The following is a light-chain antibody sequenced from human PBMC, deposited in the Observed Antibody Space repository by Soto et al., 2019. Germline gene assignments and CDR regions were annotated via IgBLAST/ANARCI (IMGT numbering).Light chain of an antibody. CDR3: QQYGSTRWT. J-gene: IGKJ1*01. CDR2: GAS. Sequence: EIVMTQSPATLSLSPGERPTPSCRASQSVSSYVAWYQQKPGQAPRLLIYGASSRATGIPDRFSGSGSGTDFTLTISRLEPEDFAVYYCQQYGSTRWTFGQGTKVDIK. V-gene: IGKV3-20*01. CDR1: QSVSSY.